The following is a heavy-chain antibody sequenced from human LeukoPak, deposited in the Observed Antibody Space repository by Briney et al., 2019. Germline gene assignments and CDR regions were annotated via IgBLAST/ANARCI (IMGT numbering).Heavy chain of an antibody. D-gene: IGHD4-17*01. J-gene: IGHJ4*02. CDR3: ARDYPLAYGVAGEASSDY. CDR2: ISSSGDTI. Sequence: PGGSLRLSCAASGFTFSDYYMSWIRQAPGKGLEWISYISSSGDTIFYADSVKGRFTISRDNAKNSLYLQMNSLRADDTAVYYCARDYPLAYGVAGEASSDYWGQGTLVTVSS. V-gene: IGHV3-11*04. CDR1: GFTFSDYY.